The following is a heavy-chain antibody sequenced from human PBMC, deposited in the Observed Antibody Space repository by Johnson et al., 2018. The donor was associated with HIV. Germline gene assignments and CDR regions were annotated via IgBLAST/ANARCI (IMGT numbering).Heavy chain of an antibody. J-gene: IGHJ3*02. CDR1: GFTFSLYW. CDR2: IKQDGSEK. D-gene: IGHD6-25*01. Sequence: VQLVESGGGLVQPGGSLRLSCAASGFTFSLYWMTWVRQAPGKGLEWVANIKQDGSEKYYVDSVKGRFTLSRDNAKNSVYLQMNGLRAEDTALYYCARDEMQRRYALTAFDIWGQGTMVTVSS. CDR3: ARDEMQRRYALTAFDI. V-gene: IGHV3-7*05.